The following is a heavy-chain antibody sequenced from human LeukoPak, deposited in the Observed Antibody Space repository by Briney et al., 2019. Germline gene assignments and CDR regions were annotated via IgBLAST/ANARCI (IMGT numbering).Heavy chain of an antibody. J-gene: IGHJ5*02. Sequence: GGSLRPSCAASGFTFSSYSMSWVRQAPGKGLEWVSAISGSGGSTYYADSVKGRFTISRDNSKNTLYLQMNSLRAEDTAVYYCAKVVVAATDWFDPWGQGTLVTVSS. D-gene: IGHD2-15*01. CDR3: AKVVVAATDWFDP. V-gene: IGHV3-23*01. CDR1: GFTFSSYS. CDR2: ISGSGGST.